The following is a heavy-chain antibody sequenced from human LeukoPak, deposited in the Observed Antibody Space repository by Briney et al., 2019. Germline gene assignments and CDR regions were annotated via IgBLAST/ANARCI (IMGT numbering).Heavy chain of an antibody. D-gene: IGHD3-22*01. V-gene: IGHV3-21*01. J-gene: IGHJ4*02. CDR1: GFTFSSYS. CDR3: ARVRLAYYYDSSGYSD. CDR2: ISSSSSYI. Sequence: PGGSLRPSCAASGFTFSSYSMNWVRQAPGKGLEWVSSISSSSSYIYYADSVKGRFTISRDNAKNSLYLQMNSLRAEDTAVYYCARVRLAYYYDSSGYSDWGQGTLVTVSS.